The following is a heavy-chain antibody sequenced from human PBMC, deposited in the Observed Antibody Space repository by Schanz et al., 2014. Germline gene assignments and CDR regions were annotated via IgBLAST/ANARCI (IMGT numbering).Heavy chain of an antibody. V-gene: IGHV1-18*01. D-gene: IGHD2-2*02. J-gene: IGHJ5*02. CDR2: IRAYNANT. CDR3: ARLHWGDCSSTSCYTFWFDP. Sequence: QVQLVQSGAEVKKPGASVKVSCKASGYSFFNYGISWVRQAPGQGLEWMGWIRAYNANTNFAQKLQGRVTMTTDTSTSTAYMELRSLRPDDTAMYYCARLHWGDCSSTSCYTFWFDPWGQGTLVTVSS. CDR1: GYSFFNYG.